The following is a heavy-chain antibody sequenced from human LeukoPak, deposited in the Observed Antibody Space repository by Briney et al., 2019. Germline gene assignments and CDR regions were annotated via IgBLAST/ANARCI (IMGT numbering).Heavy chain of an antibody. V-gene: IGHV3-48*03. CDR2: ISSSGSTI. J-gene: IGHJ4*02. Sequence: GGSLRLSCAASGFTFSSYEMNWVRQAPGKGLAWVSYISSSGSTIYYADSVKGRFTISRDNAKNSLYLQMNSLGAEDTAVYYCARDVSRITMVRGVINKGGYFDYWGQGTLVTVSS. CDR3: ARDVSRITMVRGVINKGGYFDY. D-gene: IGHD3-10*01. CDR1: GFTFSSYE.